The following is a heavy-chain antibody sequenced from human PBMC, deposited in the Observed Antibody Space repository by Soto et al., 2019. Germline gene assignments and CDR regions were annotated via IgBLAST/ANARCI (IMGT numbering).Heavy chain of an antibody. CDR2: INPNSGGT. CDR1: GYTFTGYY. Sequence: ASVKVSCKASGYTFTGYYMHWVRQAPGQGHEWMGWINPNSGGTNYAQKFQGWVTMTRDTSISTAYMELSRLRSDDTDVYYCARDGYCSSTSCYRVGYNWFDPWGQGTLVTVSS. CDR3: ARDGYCSSTSCYRVGYNWFDP. J-gene: IGHJ5*02. D-gene: IGHD2-2*02. V-gene: IGHV1-2*04.